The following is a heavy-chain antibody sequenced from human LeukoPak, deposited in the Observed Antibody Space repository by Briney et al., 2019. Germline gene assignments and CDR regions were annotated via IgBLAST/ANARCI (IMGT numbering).Heavy chain of an antibody. Sequence: PSETLSLTCAVSGGSFSGYYWSWIRQPPGKGLEWIGEINHSGSANYNPSLKSRVTISLDTSKNQFSLKLSSVTAADTAVYYCARGYSSSWRTIDYWGQGTLVTVSS. D-gene: IGHD6-13*01. V-gene: IGHV4-34*01. CDR3: ARGYSSSWRTIDY. J-gene: IGHJ4*02. CDR2: INHSGSA. CDR1: GGSFSGYY.